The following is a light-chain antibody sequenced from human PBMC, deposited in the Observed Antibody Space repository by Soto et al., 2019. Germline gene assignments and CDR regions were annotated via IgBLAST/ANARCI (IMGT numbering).Light chain of an antibody. J-gene: IGLJ1*01. V-gene: IGLV2-14*01. CDR1: SSDIGTYDH. Sequence: QSALTQPASVSGSPGQSITISCSGTSSDIGTYDHVAWFQQFLGKTPKLVIYSVSDRPSGVSYRISGSKSGNTASLTISWLQADDEADYYCISYTVSRSYVFGTGTKVTVL. CDR3: ISYTVSRSYV. CDR2: SVS.